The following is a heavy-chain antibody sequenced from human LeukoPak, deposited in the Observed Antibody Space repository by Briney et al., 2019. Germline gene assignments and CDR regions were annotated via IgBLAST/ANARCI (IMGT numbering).Heavy chain of an antibody. CDR1: GFTFSNYE. Sequence: GGSLRLSWAASGFTFSNYETNWVRQAPGKGLEWVSYISNSGSNRYYADSVKGRFAISRDNDKNSVYLQMNSLRAEDTAVYYCARDLMIVMVEEEGSADYWGQGTLVTVSS. CDR2: ISNSGSNR. CDR3: ARDLMIVMVEEEGSADY. D-gene: IGHD3-22*01. J-gene: IGHJ4*02. V-gene: IGHV3-48*03.